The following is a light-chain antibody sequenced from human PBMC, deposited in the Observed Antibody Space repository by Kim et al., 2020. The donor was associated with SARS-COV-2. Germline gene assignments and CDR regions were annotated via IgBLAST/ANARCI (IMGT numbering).Light chain of an antibody. CDR2: RNN. Sequence: TATLTCTGNTNYLGNHGAAWLQQHQGHPPKLLSYRNNSRPSGISERLSASRSGNAASLTITGLHPEDEADYYCSAWDSSLSAVVFGGGTQLTVL. CDR3: SAWDSSLSAVV. J-gene: IGLJ2*01. V-gene: IGLV10-54*01. CDR1: TNYLGNHG.